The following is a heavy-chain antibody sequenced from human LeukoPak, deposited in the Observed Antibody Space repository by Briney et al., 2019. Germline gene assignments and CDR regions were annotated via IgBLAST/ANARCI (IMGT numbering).Heavy chain of an antibody. CDR3: ARGSWSSSIDY. J-gene: IGHJ4*02. CDR2: IYYSGST. V-gene: IGHV4-30-4*01. CDR1: GGSISSGDYY. D-gene: IGHD6-6*01. Sequence: SETLSLTRTVSGGSISSGDYYWSWIRQPPGKGLEYIGYIYYSGSTYYNPSLKSRITISVDTSKNQFSLKLSSVTAADTAVYYCARGSWSSSIDYWGQGTLVTVSS.